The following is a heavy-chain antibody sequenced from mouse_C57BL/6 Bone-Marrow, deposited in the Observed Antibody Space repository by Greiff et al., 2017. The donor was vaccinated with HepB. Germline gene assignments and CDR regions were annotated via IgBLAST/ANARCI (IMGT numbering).Heavy chain of an antibody. CDR2: IDPENGDT. J-gene: IGHJ2*01. Sequence: EVKLQQSGAELVRPGASVKLSCTASGFNIKDDYMHWVKQRPEQGLEWIGWIDPENGDTEYASKFQGKATITADTSSNTAYLQLSSLTSEDTAVYYCTTWVTTVVATNYWGQGTTLTVSS. CDR3: TTWVTTVVATNY. CDR1: GFNIKDDY. D-gene: IGHD1-1*01. V-gene: IGHV14-4*01.